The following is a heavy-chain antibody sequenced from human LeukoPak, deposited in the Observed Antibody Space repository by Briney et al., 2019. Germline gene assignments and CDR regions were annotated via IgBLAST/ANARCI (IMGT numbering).Heavy chain of an antibody. CDR1: GGSISSGGYY. D-gene: IGHD3-9*01. Sequence: SETLSLTCTVSGGSISSGGYYWSWIRQHPGEGLEWIGYIYYSGSTYYNPSLKSRVTISVDTSKNQFSLKLSSVTAADTAVYYCARSTNRETYYDILTGPPYYFDYWGQGTLVTVSS. CDR2: IYYSGST. CDR3: ARSTNRETYYDILTGPPYYFDY. V-gene: IGHV4-31*03. J-gene: IGHJ4*02.